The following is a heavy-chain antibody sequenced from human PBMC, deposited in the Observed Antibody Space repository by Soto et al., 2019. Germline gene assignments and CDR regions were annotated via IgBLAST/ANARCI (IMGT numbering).Heavy chain of an antibody. Sequence: GESLKISCKGSGYSFTSYWIGCVRQMPGKGLEWMGIIYPGDSDTRYSPSFQGQVTISSDKSISTAYLQWSILKASDTAMYYCARGSDFWSGFPDYWGQGTLVTVSS. V-gene: IGHV5-51*01. CDR1: GYSFTSYW. CDR3: ARGSDFWSGFPDY. D-gene: IGHD3-3*01. J-gene: IGHJ4*02. CDR2: IYPGDSDT.